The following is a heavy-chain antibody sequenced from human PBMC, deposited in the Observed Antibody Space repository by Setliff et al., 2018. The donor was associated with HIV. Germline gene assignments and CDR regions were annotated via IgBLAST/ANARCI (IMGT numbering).Heavy chain of an antibody. CDR3: ARIGRTPYYYYYMDV. D-gene: IGHD2-15*01. CDR2: IIPIFGTR. CDR1: GGTFSSYA. Sequence: SVKVSCKASGGTFSSYALNWVRQAPGQGLEWMGGIIPIFGTRNYAPKFQGRVTITTDESTSTAYMELSSLRSEDTAVYYCARIGRTPYYYYYMDVWGKGTTVTVSS. J-gene: IGHJ6*03. V-gene: IGHV1-69*05.